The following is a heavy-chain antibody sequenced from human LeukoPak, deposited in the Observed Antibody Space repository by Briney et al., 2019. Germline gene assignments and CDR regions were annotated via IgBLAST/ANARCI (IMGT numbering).Heavy chain of an antibody. CDR1: GFTFSSYA. V-gene: IGHV3-23*01. D-gene: IGHD6-13*01. J-gene: IGHJ4*02. CDR3: AKVAGYRITWPFDY. CDR2: FSSSDSST. Sequence: GGSLRLSCAASGFTFSSYAMSWVRQAPGKGLEWVSGFSSSDSSTNYADSVKGRFTISRDNSKNTLYLQMNILRAEDTAVYYCAKVAGYRITWPFDYWGQGALVTVTS.